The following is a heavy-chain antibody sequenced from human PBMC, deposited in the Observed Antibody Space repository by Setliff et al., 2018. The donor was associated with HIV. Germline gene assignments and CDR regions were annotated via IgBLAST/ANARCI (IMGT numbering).Heavy chain of an antibody. J-gene: IGHJ4*02. D-gene: IGHD1-1*01. CDR1: GFNFNTYW. CDR3: ARYARVPQF. Sequence: GGSLRLSCAASGFNFNTYWMSWVRQAPVKGLEWVANIKEDGSDKYYVDSVRGRFTISRDNAKNTLYLQMNSLRAEDTAVYYCARYARVPQFWGQGTLVTVSS. CDR2: IKEDGSDK. V-gene: IGHV3-7*03.